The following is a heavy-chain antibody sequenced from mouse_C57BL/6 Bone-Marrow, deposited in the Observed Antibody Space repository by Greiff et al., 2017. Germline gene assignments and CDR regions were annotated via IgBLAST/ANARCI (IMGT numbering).Heavy chain of an antibody. Sequence: QVQLQQPGAELVQPGASVKVSCKASGYTFTSYWMHWVKQRPGQGLEWIGRIHPSDSDTNYNQKFKGKATLTVDKSSSTAYMQLSRLTSQDSAFYYCEILHYYCSSYDWFAYWGQGTLVTVSA. D-gene: IGHD1-1*01. V-gene: IGHV1-74*01. CDR2: IHPSDSDT. J-gene: IGHJ3*01. CDR1: GYTFTSYW. CDR3: EILHYYCSSYDWFAY.